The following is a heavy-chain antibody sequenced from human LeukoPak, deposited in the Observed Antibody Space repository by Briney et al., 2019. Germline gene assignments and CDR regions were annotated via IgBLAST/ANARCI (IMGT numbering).Heavy chain of an antibody. CDR2: ISSNGGST. CDR3: ARALGRTYYYYYGMDV. CDR1: GFTFSNYA. D-gene: IGHD1-14*01. Sequence: GGSLRLSCAASGFTFSNYAMHWVRQAPGKGLEYVSAISSNGGSTYYANSVKGRFTISRDNSKNTLYLQMGSLRAEDTAVYYCARALGRTYYYYYGMDVWGQGTTVTVSS. J-gene: IGHJ6*02. V-gene: IGHV3-64*01.